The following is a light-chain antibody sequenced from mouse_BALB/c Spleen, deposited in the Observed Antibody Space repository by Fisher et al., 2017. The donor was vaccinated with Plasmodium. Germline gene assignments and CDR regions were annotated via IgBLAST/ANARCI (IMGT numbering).Light chain of an antibody. J-gene: IGKJ5*01. CDR1: QSISNY. CDR3: WQGTHFPLT. V-gene: IGKV5-45*01. CDR2: YSS. Sequence: DIVITQSPATLSVTPGDRVSLSCRASQSISNYLHWYQQKSHESPRLLISYSSQSISGIPSRFSGSGSGTDFTLKISRVEAEDLGVYDCWQGTHFPLTFGAGTKLELK.